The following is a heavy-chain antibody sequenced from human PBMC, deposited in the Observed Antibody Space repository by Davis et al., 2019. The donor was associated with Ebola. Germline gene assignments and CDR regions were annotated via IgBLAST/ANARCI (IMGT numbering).Heavy chain of an antibody. CDR1: GFTVSSNY. D-gene: IGHD2-2*01. V-gene: IGHV3-53*05. CDR2: IYSGGST. Sequence: GESLKISCAASGFTVSSNYMSWVRQAPGKGLEWVSVIYSGGSTYYADSVKGRFTISRDNSKNTLYLQMNSLRSEDTAVYYCARGCSSTSCYSPFYYYGMDVWGQGTTVTVSS. J-gene: IGHJ6*02. CDR3: ARGCSSTSCYSPFYYYGMDV.